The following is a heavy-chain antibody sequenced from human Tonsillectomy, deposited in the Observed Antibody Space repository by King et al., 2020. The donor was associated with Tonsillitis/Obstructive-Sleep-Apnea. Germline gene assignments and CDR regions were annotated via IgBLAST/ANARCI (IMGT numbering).Heavy chain of an antibody. CDR3: VTGGWGDYYDRSRYYDWYFDL. J-gene: IGHJ4*02. D-gene: IGHD3-22*01. Sequence: VQLVESGGGLVKPGGSLTLSCAASGFTFSNAWMSWVRQAPGKGLECVGRIKRKIDGGTAGYAASVKGRFIISRDDSENTVYLQLSGLRNEDTAVYYCVTGGWGDYYDRSRYYDWYFDLWGQGTLVTVSS. V-gene: IGHV3-15*01. CDR1: GFTFSNAW. CDR2: IKRKIDGGTA.